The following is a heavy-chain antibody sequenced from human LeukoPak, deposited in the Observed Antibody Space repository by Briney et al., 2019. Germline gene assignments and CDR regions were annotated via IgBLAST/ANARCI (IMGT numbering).Heavy chain of an antibody. J-gene: IGHJ3*02. CDR1: GFTFSSYA. D-gene: IGHD4-17*01. CDR2: ISGSGGST. Sequence: GGSLRLSCAASGFTFSSYAMSWVRQPPGKGLGWVSAISGSGGSTYYADSVKGRFTISRDNSKNTLYLQMSSLRAEDTAVYYCAKEAYGDYGGDAFDIWGQGTMVTVSS. CDR3: AKEAYGDYGGDAFDI. V-gene: IGHV3-23*01.